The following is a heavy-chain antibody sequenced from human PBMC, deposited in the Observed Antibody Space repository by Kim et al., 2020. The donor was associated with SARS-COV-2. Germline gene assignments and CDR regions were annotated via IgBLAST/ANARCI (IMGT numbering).Heavy chain of an antibody. V-gene: IGHV4-39*01. Sequence: SRVTISVDTSKNQFSLKLSSVTAADTAVYYCARLGDPTYYYDSSGPKGDYWGQGTLVTVSS. CDR3: ARLGDPTYYYDSSGPKGDY. D-gene: IGHD3-22*01. J-gene: IGHJ4*02.